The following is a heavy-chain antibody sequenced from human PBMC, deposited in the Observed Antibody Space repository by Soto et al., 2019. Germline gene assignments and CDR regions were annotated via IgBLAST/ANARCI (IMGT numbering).Heavy chain of an antibody. J-gene: IGHJ6*02. Sequence: GASVKVSCKASGYTFTSYYMHWVRQAPGQGLEWMGIINPSGGSTSYAQKFQGRVTMTRDTSTSTVYMELSSLRSEDTAVYYCARAGIAAQGSYYYYGMDVWGQGTTVTVSS. CDR1: GYTFTSYY. CDR3: ARAGIAAQGSYYYYGMDV. CDR2: INPSGGST. V-gene: IGHV1-46*01. D-gene: IGHD6-13*01.